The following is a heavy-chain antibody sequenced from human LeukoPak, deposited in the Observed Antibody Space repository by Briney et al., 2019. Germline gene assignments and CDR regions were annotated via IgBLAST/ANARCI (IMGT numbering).Heavy chain of an antibody. J-gene: IGHJ4*02. CDR3: ARDRYRGYFDY. Sequence: GGSLRLSCAASGFTVSSNYMSWVRQAPGKGLEWVSVIYSGGSTYYADSVKGRFTISRDNSKNMLYLQMNSLRAEDTAVYYCARDRYRGYFDYWGQGTLVTVSS. V-gene: IGHV3-66*01. CDR2: IYSGGST. D-gene: IGHD5-12*01. CDR1: GFTVSSNY.